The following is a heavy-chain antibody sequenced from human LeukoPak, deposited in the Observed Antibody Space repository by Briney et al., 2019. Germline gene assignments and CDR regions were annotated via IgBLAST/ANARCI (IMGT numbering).Heavy chain of an antibody. CDR1: GGTFSSYA. V-gene: IGHV1-69*13. CDR3: ARDTSHDSSGYYFS. Sequence: GASVKVSCKASGGTFSSYAISWVRQAPGQGLEWMGGIIPIFGTANYAQKFQGRVTITADESTSTAYMELISLRSEDTAVYYCARDTSHDSSGYYFSWGQGTLVTVSS. CDR2: IIPIFGTA. J-gene: IGHJ5*02. D-gene: IGHD3-22*01.